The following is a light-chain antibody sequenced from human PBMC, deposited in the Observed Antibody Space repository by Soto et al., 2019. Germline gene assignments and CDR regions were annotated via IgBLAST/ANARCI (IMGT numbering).Light chain of an antibody. V-gene: IGLV8-61*01. J-gene: IGLJ3*02. CDR2: STT. CDR1: SGSVSTSYF. CDR3: VLYMGSATWM. Sequence: QAVVTQEPSFSVSPGGTVTLTCGLSSGSVSTSYFPSWYRQNPGQAPRTLIYSTTTRSSGVPDRFSGSILGNKAALTITGAQADDESDYYWVLYMGSATWMFGGGTKLTVL.